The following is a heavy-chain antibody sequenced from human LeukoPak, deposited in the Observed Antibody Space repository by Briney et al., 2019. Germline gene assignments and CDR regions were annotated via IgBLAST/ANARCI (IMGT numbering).Heavy chain of an antibody. V-gene: IGHV3-33*01. D-gene: IGHD3-16*01. CDR2: IWHNGSNK. Sequence: PGGSLRLSCAASVFTFSNYGMHGVRQAPGKGLEWVAVIWHNGSNKYYGDSVKGRFTISRDNSKNTLYLQMNSLRAEDTAVYYCARDPRHDDGMDVWGQGTTVTVSS. CDR3: ARDPRHDDGMDV. CDR1: VFTFSNYG. J-gene: IGHJ6*02.